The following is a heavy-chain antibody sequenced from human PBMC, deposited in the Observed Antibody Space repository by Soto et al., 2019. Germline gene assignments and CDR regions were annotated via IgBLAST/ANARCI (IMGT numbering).Heavy chain of an antibody. CDR3: AKNYDSSGYYYRVSHYGMDV. Sequence: QVQLVESGGGVVQPGRSLRLSCAASGFTFSSYGMHWVRQAPGKGLEWVAVISYDGSNKYYADSVKGRFTISRDNSKNTLYLQMNSLRAEDTAVYYCAKNYDSSGYYYRVSHYGMDVWGQGTTVTVSS. D-gene: IGHD3-22*01. CDR1: GFTFSSYG. CDR2: ISYDGSNK. V-gene: IGHV3-30*18. J-gene: IGHJ6*02.